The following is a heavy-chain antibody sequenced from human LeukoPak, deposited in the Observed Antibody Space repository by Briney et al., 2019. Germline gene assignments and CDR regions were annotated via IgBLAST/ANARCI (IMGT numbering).Heavy chain of an antibody. CDR1: GYTFTSYG. CDR3: ARDKFSDYYGSGSYSRIDY. Sequence: GASVKVSCKASGYTFTSYGISWVRQAPGQGLEWMGWISAYNGNTNYAQKLQGRVTMTTDTSTSTAYMELRSLRSDDTAVYYCARDKFSDYYGSGSYSRIDYWGQGTLVTVSS. V-gene: IGHV1-18*01. J-gene: IGHJ4*02. CDR2: ISAYNGNT. D-gene: IGHD3-10*01.